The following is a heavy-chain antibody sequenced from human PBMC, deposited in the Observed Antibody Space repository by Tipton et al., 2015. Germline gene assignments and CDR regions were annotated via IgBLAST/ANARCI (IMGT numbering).Heavy chain of an antibody. CDR2: INWSGGST. CDR3: ARDLAGPFDY. Sequence: WIRQPPGKGLEWVSSINWSGGSTDYADSVKGRFTISRDNAHNSLYLHMNSLRDDDTAVYYCARDLAGPFDYWGQGALVTVSS. V-gene: IGHV3-20*03. D-gene: IGHD6-19*01. J-gene: IGHJ4*02.